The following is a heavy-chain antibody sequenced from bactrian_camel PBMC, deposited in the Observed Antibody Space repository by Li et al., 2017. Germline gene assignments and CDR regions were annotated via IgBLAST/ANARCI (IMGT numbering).Heavy chain of an antibody. Sequence: HVQLVESGGGSVQAGGSLRLSCTASGHTYNIDCMGWFRQPPGKSREGVAAIDTRGSVTIADSVKGRFSISKDNAGSTLYLQMNDLRPEDTAMYFCAARPINTRDCVAGGPAEFGYWGQGTQVTVS. CDR1: GHTYNIDC. J-gene: IGHJ6*01. D-gene: IGHD1*01. V-gene: IGHV3S53*01. CDR2: IDTRGSV. CDR3: AARPINTRDCVAGGPAEFGY.